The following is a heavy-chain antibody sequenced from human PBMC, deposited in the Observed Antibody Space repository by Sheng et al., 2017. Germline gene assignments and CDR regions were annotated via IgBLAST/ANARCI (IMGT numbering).Heavy chain of an antibody. Sequence: QVQLQESGPGLVKPSETLSLTCTVSGSSISSYYWSWIRQPPGKGLEWIGYIYYSGSTNYNPSLKSRVTISVDTSKNQFSLKLSSVTAADTAVYYCARELRGSYSYYYYYYMDVWGQGTTVTVSS. CDR1: GSSISSYY. CDR3: ARELRGSYSYYYYYYMDV. V-gene: IGHV4-59*12. J-gene: IGHJ6*03. D-gene: IGHD3-10*01. CDR2: IYYSGST.